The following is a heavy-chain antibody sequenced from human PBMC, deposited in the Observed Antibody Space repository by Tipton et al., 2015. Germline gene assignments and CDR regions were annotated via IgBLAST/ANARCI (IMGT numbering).Heavy chain of an antibody. V-gene: IGHV4-39*07. D-gene: IGHD2-2*01. CDR3: ARMIMPKGRAPFDS. CDR1: GGSISSTSYY. J-gene: IGHJ4*02. CDR2: IFYSGAS. Sequence: LRLSCTVSGGSISSTSYYWAWIRQAPGKGLEWIGNIFYSGASYYNPSLKSRVTISVDTSKNQFSLKLSSVTAADTAVYYCARMIMPKGRAPFDSWGQGALVTVSS.